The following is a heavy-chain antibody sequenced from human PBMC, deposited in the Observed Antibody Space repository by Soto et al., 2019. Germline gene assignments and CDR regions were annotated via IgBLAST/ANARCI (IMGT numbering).Heavy chain of an antibody. V-gene: IGHV5-51*01. D-gene: IGHD6-13*01. CDR1: GYDFTNYW. J-gene: IGHJ4*03. CDR3: ARFRAPRRQLISMSFHL. CDR2: IYPGDSDI. Sequence: GESLKISCKASGYDFTNYWIAWVRQTPGRGLEWMGMIYPGDSDIRYNPSFRGRVTISADKSITSAFVQWGSLKASDSAIYYCARFRAPRRQLISMSFHLWGLGTLVTISS.